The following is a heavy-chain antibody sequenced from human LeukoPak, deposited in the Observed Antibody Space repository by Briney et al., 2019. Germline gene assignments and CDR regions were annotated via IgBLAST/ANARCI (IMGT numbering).Heavy chain of an antibody. CDR3: ARDSWGSDY. CDR2: ISYDGSNK. Sequence: GGSLRLSCAASGFTFSSYAMHWVRQAPGKGLEWVAVISYDGSNKYYADSVKGRFTISRDNSKNTLYLQMNSLRAEDTAVYYCARDSWGSDYWGQGTLVTVSS. D-gene: IGHD7-27*01. CDR1: GFTFSSYA. J-gene: IGHJ4*02. V-gene: IGHV3-30-3*01.